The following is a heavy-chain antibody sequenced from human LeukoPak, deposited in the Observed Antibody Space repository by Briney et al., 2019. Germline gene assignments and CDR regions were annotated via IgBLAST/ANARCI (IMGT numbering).Heavy chain of an antibody. Sequence: GGSLRLSCAASGFTFSAYWMSWVRQAPGKGLEWVANVNEDGSARYYVDSVKGRFTVSRDNTRDSLYLQMNILGAEDTAVYYCARYSGAYYSFHYWGQGTLVTVSS. CDR1: GFTFSAYW. V-gene: IGHV3-7*05. CDR2: VNEDGSAR. J-gene: IGHJ4*02. CDR3: ARYSGAYYSFHY. D-gene: IGHD1-26*01.